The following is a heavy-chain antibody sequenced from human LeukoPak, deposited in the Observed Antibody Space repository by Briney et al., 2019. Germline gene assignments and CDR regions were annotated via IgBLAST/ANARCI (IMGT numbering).Heavy chain of an antibody. J-gene: IGHJ4*02. CDR1: GFTFSSYW. Sequence: GGSLRLSCAASGFTFSSYWMSWVRQAPGKGREWVANIKQDGSEKYYVDSVKGRFTISRDNAKNSLYLQMNSLRAEDTAVYYCARGRYCSSTSCHYFDYWGQGTLVTVSS. D-gene: IGHD2-2*01. CDR2: IKQDGSEK. CDR3: ARGRYCSSTSCHYFDY. V-gene: IGHV3-7*01.